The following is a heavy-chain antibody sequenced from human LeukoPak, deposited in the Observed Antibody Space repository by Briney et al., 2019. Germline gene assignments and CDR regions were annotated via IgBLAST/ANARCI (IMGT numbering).Heavy chain of an antibody. CDR2: ISYDGSNK. J-gene: IGHJ4*02. Sequence: PGRSLRLSCAASGFTFSSYAMHWVRQAPGKGLEWVAVISYDGSNKYYADSVKGRFTISRDNSKNTLYLQMNSLRAEDTAVYYCASGQTGVDYWGQGTLVTVSS. D-gene: IGHD7-27*01. CDR3: ASGQTGVDY. CDR1: GFTFSSYA. V-gene: IGHV3-30-3*01.